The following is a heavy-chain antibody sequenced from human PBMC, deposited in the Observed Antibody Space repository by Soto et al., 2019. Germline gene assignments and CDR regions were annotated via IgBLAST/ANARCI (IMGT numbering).Heavy chain of an antibody. J-gene: IGHJ4*02. V-gene: IGHV4-59*01. CDR2: IYYSGST. CDR1: GGSISSYY. CDR3: ARGPPFCGGDCYYDY. Sequence: SETLSLTCTVSGGSISSYYWSWIRQPPGKGLEWIGYIYYSGSTNYNPSLKSRVTISVDTSKNQFSLKLRSVTAADTAVYYCARGPPFCGGDCYYDYWGQGTLVTVSS. D-gene: IGHD2-21*02.